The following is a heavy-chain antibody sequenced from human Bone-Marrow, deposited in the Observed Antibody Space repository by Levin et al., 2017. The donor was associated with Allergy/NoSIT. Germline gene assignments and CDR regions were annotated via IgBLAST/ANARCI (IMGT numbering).Heavy chain of an antibody. CDR1: AYTFSDYY. CDR2: VDPEDGET. J-gene: IGHJ4*02. CDR3: TTDFPLRGGSYGY. Sequence: ASVKVSCKVSAYTFSDYYMHWVRQAPGKGLEWMGLVDPEDGETKYAEKFRGRLTIIADTSTDTAYMELRSLRSEDTAVYYCTTDFPLRGGSYGYWGQGILVTVSS. D-gene: IGHD1-26*01. V-gene: IGHV1-69-2*01.